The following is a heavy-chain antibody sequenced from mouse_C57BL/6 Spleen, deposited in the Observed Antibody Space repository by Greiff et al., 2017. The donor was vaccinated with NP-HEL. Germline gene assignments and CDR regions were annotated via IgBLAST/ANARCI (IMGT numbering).Heavy chain of an antibody. V-gene: IGHV1-69*01. CDR2: IDPSDSYT. CDR3: ARFSSYEDY. CDR1: SYTFTSYW. J-gene: IGHJ2*01. D-gene: IGHD1-1*01. Sequence: VQLQQPGAELVMPGASVKLSCKASSYTFTSYWMHWVKQRPGQGLEWIGEIDPSDSYTNYNQKFKGKSTLTVDKSSSTAYMQLSSLTSEDSAVYYCARFSSYEDYWGQGTTLTVSS.